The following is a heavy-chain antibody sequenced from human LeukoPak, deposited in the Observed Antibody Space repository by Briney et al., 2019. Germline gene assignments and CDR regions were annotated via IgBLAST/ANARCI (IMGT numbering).Heavy chain of an antibody. CDR2: IYYSGST. CDR1: GGSISSGGYY. J-gene: IGHJ4*02. CDR3: VRCSSSSYYLDY. Sequence: SETLSLTCTVSGGSISSGGYYWSWIRQHPGKGLEWIGYIYYSGSTYYNPSLKSRVTISVDTSKNQFSLKLSSVTAADTAVYYCVRCSSSSYYLDYWGQGTLVTVSS. D-gene: IGHD6-13*01. V-gene: IGHV4-31*03.